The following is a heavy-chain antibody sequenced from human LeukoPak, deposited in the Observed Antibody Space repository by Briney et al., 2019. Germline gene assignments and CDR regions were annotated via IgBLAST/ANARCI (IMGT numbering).Heavy chain of an antibody. J-gene: IGHJ4*02. CDR2: LYYSGSP. V-gene: IGHV4-39*01. Sequence: PSDTLSLTCTVSGGSISSSSYYWGWIRQPPGKGLEWIGSLYYSGSPPYTPSLKSRVTISVDTSTISFSLKLSSVTAADTAVYYCARLHYDYVWASYRSHYFDHWGQGTLVTVSA. CDR3: ARLHYDYVWASYRSHYFDH. D-gene: IGHD3-16*02. CDR1: GGSISSSSYY.